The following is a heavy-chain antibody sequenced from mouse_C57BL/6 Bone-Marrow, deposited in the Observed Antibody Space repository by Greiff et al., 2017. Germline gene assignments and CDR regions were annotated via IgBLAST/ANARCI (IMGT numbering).Heavy chain of an antibody. CDR2: ISGGGGNT. CDR1: GFTFSSYT. J-gene: IGHJ4*01. Sequence: EVKLVESGGGLVKPGGSLKLSCAASGFTFSSYTMSWVRQTPEKRLEWVATISGGGGNTYYPDSVKGRFTISRDNAKNTLYLQMSRLRSEDTALYYCARRWFPYYAMDYWGQGTSVTVSS. V-gene: IGHV5-9*01. CDR3: ARRWFPYYAMDY. D-gene: IGHD1-1*02.